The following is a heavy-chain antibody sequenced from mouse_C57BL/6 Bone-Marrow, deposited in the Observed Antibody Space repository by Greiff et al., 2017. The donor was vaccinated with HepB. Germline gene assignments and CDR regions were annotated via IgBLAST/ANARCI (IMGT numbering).Heavy chain of an antibody. V-gene: IGHV14-4*01. Sequence: VQLKESGAELVRPGASVKLSCTASGFNIKDDYMHWVKQRPEQGLEWIGWIDPENGDTEYASKFQGKATITADTSSNTAYLQLSSLTSEDTAVYYCTTLHYYGSSYDAMDYWGQGTSVTVSS. CDR3: TTLHYYGSSYDAMDY. CDR2: IDPENGDT. CDR1: GFNIKDDY. D-gene: IGHD1-1*01. J-gene: IGHJ4*01.